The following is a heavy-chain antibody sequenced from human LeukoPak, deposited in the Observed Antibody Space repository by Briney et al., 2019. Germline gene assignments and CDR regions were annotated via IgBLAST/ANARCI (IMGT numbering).Heavy chain of an antibody. V-gene: IGHV3-30*01. CDR2: ISYDVSNK. CDR1: GFTFSSYA. J-gene: IGHJ4*02. D-gene: IGHD3-9*01. CDR3: ARDYILSGYLDY. Sequence: GGSLRLSCAASGFTFSSYAMHWVRQAPGKGLGWVAVISYDVSNKYYADSVKGRFTVSIDNSKNTLYLQMNSLRAEDTAVYYCARDYILSGYLDYWGQGTLVTVSS.